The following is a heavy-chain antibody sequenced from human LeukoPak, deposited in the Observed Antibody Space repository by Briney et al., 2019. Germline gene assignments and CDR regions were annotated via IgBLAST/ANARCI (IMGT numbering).Heavy chain of an antibody. CDR2: ISGSGGST. CDR1: GFTFSSFA. J-gene: IGHJ4*02. V-gene: IGHV3-23*01. CDR3: AKGSRSNSFDY. D-gene: IGHD6-13*01. Sequence: HSGGSLRLSCVASGFTFSSFAMSWVRQAPGKGLEWLSAISGSGGSTYYADSVKGRFTISRDNSKNTLYLQMNGLRAEDTAVYYCAKGSRSNSFDYWGQGTLVTVSS.